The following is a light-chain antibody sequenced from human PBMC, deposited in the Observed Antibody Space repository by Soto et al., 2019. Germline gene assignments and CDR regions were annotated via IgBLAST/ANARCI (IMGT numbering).Light chain of an antibody. CDR3: VLYMNGSTWV. V-gene: IGLV8-61*01. CDR1: SGSVSTNYY. Sequence: QTVVTQEPSFSVSPGGTVTLTCGLNSGSVSTNYYPAWYQQAPGQAPRALIYHTNTRSSGVPDRFSGSILGNKAALTISGAQADDESDYYCVLYMNGSTWVFGGGTKLTVL. CDR2: HTN. J-gene: IGLJ3*02.